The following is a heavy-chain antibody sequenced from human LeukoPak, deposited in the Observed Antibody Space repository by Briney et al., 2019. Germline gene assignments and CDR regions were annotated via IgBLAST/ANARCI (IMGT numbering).Heavy chain of an antibody. D-gene: IGHD4-17*01. V-gene: IGHV6-1*01. J-gene: IGHJ5*02. CDR3: EGGDYGDSPNCSAP. CDR1: GDSVSSNSAA. Sequence: SQTLSLTCAISGDSVSSNSAAWNWIRQSPSRGLEWLGRTYYRSKWYNDYAVSVKSRITINPDTSKNQFSLQLNSVTPEDTAVYYCEGGDYGDSPNCSAPGGREPWITVS. CDR2: TYYRSKWYN.